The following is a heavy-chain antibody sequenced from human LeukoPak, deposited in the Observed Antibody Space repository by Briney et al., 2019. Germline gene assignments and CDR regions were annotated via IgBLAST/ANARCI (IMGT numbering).Heavy chain of an antibody. CDR1: GFTFSSYG. J-gene: IGHJ6*03. V-gene: IGHV3-30*02. CDR3: ANIPIMVRGVKTHYYYMDV. CDR2: IRYDGSNK. D-gene: IGHD3-10*01. Sequence: GGSLRLSCAASGFTFSSYGMHWVRQAPGKGLEWVAFIRYDGSNKYYADSVKGRFTISRDNSKNTLYLQMNSLRAEDTAVYYCANIPIMVRGVKTHYYYMDVWGKGTTVTVSS.